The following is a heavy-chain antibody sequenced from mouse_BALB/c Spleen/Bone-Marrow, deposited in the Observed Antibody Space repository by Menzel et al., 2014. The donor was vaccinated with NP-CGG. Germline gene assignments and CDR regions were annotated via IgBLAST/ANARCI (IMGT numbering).Heavy chain of an antibody. V-gene: IGHV5-6-5*01. Sequence: EVQLVESGGGLVKPGGSLKLSCAASGFTFSNYAMSWVRQTQEKRLEWVASISSGGSTYYPESVKGRFTISRDNARNILYLQMSSLRSEDTAMYYCARRGPLLRDFDYWGQGTTLTVSS. CDR2: ISSGGST. CDR3: ARRGPLLRDFDY. J-gene: IGHJ2*01. D-gene: IGHD1-2*01. CDR1: GFTFSNYA.